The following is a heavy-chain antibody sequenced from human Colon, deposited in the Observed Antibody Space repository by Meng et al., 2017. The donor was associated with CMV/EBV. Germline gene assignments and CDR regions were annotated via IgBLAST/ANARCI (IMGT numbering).Heavy chain of an antibody. CDR2: LDYAETT. D-gene: IGHD6-19*01. CDR1: GGSITSSTSF. CDR3: ARTIAVSGSYGYDS. J-gene: IGHJ4*02. V-gene: IGHV4-39*07. Sequence: SGGSITSSTSFGGWLRQSPGKGLEWIATLDYAETTYYKPSLKSRVTISRDTSRNQFSLKLTSVTAADSAVYYCARTIAVSGSYGYDSWGQGTLVTVSS.